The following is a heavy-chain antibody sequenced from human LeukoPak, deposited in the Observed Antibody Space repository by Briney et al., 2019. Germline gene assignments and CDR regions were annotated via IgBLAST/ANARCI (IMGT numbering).Heavy chain of an antibody. V-gene: IGHV1-69*06. Sequence: SVKVSCKASGGTFSSYAISWVRQAPGQGLEWMGGIIPIFGTANYAQKFQGRVTITADKSTSTAYMELSSLRSEDTAVYYCATRGPDSSGFYRFDYWGQGTLVTVSS. D-gene: IGHD3-22*01. CDR2: IIPIFGTA. CDR1: GGTFSSYA. CDR3: ATRGPDSSGFYRFDY. J-gene: IGHJ4*02.